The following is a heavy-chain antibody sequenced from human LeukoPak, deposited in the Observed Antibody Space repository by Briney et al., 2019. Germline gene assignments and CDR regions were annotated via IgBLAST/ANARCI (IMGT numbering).Heavy chain of an antibody. CDR2: ISAYNGNT. CDR1: GYTFTSYG. CDR3: AREMGDTYYDSSGYGNWFDP. Sequence: ASVKVSCKASGYTFTSYGISWVRQAPGQGPEWMGWISAYNGNTNYAQKLQGRVTMTTDTSTSTAYMELRSLRSDDTAVYYCAREMGDTYYDSSGYGNWFDPWGQGTLVTVSS. J-gene: IGHJ5*02. V-gene: IGHV1-18*01. D-gene: IGHD3-22*01.